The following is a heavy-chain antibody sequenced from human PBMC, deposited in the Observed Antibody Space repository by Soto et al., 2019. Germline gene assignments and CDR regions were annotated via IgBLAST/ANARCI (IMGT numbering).Heavy chain of an antibody. D-gene: IGHD3-22*01. Sequence: EGSGRVDWKSCGYTFTGYYMHWVRQAPVQGLEWMGWIKPNSGGTKSAQKFQGRVTMTRDTSISTAYMELSRLRSYDTAVYYCARRKGDYYDSSGYNYYFDYWGQGTMVTVSS. J-gene: IGHJ4*02. CDR1: GYTFTGYY. CDR2: IKPNSGGT. CDR3: ARRKGDYYDSSGYNYYFDY. V-gene: IGHV1-2*02.